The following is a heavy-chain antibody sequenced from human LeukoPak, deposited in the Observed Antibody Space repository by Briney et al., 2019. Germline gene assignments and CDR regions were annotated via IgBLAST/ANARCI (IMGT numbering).Heavy chain of an antibody. Sequence: GGSLRLSCAASGFTFSNYEMNWVRQAPWKGLEWVSYISSSGSTIYYADSVKGRFTISRDNAKNSLYLQMNSLRAEDTAVYYCARGYSSPYYSYAMDVWGQGTTVTVSS. CDR2: ISSSGSTI. CDR3: ARGYSSPYYSYAMDV. V-gene: IGHV3-48*03. J-gene: IGHJ6*02. CDR1: GFTFSNYE. D-gene: IGHD6-13*01.